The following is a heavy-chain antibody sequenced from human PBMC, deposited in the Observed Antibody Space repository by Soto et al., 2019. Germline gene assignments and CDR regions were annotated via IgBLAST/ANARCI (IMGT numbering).Heavy chain of an antibody. CDR3: ARPSVAGTWGTFDF. CDR2: IYYTGST. CDR1: GGSISAYY. V-gene: IGHV4-59*01. J-gene: IGHJ4*02. D-gene: IGHD6-19*01. Sequence: SETLSLTCTVSGGSISAYYWNWVRQPPGKGLEWIGNIYYTGSTNYSPSLKSRVTISVDTSKNQFSLKLSSVTAADTAVYFCARPSVAGTWGTFDFWGQGTPVTVYS.